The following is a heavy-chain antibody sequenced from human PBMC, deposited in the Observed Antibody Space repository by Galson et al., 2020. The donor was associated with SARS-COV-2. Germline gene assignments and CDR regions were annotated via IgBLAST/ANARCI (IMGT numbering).Heavy chain of an antibody. V-gene: IGHV3-23*01. J-gene: IGHJ4*02. D-gene: IGHD3-22*01. CDR3: AKAAPDNSGYWVHYFDS. CDR1: GFTFSSYA. Sequence: GGSLRLSCAASGFTFSSYAMSWVRQPPGRGLEWVSSISGSGGGTYYADSVKGRFTISRDNYRSTVFLQMSSLRVEDAAVYYCAKAAPDNSGYWVHYFDSWGQGTLVTVSS. CDR2: ISGSGGGT.